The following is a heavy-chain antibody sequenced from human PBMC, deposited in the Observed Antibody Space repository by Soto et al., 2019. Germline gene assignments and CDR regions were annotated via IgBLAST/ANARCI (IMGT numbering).Heavy chain of an antibody. CDR1: GFIVSSNY. D-gene: IGHD2-15*01. V-gene: IGHV3-66*01. CDR2: IYSGGNT. J-gene: IGHJ4*02. Sequence: GGSLRLSCTASGFIVSSNYMNWVRQAPGKGLEWVSVIYSGGNTYYADSVKGRFTISRDNSKNTLYLQMNSLRAEDTAVYYCARAPYCSSGGCYFDYWGQGTLVTVSS. CDR3: ARAPYCSSGGCYFDY.